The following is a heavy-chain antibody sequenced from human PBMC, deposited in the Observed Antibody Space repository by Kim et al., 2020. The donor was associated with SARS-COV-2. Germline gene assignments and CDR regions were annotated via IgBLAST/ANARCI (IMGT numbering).Heavy chain of an antibody. CDR1: GFTFSSYG. J-gene: IGHJ5*02. D-gene: IGHD1-1*01. Sequence: GGSLRLSCAASGFTFSSYGMHWVRQAPGKGLEWVAVIWYDGSNKYYADSVKGRFTISRDNSKNTLYLQMNSLRAEDTAVYYCARDGGSGTTWWFDPWGQGTLVTVSS. CDR3: ARDGGSGTTWWFDP. V-gene: IGHV3-33*01. CDR2: IWYDGSNK.